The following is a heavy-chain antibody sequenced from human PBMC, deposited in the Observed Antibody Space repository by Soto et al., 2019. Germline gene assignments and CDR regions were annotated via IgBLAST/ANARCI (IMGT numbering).Heavy chain of an antibody. CDR1: GGSFNYY. D-gene: IGHD3-22*01. J-gene: IGHJ4*02. Sequence: QVQLPQWGAGLLKPSETLSLTCAVYGGSFNYYWSWIRQPPGKGLEWIGEINHSGSTNYNPSLKSRVTISVDTSKSQFSLRLSSVTAADTAMYYCARGFYHTSGYYYLFFDSWGQGTLVTVSS. V-gene: IGHV4-34*01. CDR2: INHSGST. CDR3: ARGFYHTSGYYYLFFDS.